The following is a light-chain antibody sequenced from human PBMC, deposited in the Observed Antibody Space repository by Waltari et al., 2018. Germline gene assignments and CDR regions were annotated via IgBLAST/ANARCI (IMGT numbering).Light chain of an antibody. V-gene: IGKV1-16*02. CDR2: AAS. Sequence: DIQMTQSPSSLSPSVGDRVILTCRASQALSTFLAWFQLKPGKAPKSLIYAASTLQTGVSSNFSGSGSGTDFTLTISSLQPGDCATYDCQQYSTFPPTFGGGTRVEI. J-gene: IGKJ4*01. CDR1: QALSTF. CDR3: QQYSTFPPT.